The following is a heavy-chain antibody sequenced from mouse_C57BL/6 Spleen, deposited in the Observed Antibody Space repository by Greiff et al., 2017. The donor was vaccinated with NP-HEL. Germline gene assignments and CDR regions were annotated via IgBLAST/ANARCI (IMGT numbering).Heavy chain of an antibody. CDR2: ISSGSSTI. Sequence: EVKVVESGGGLVKPGGSLKLSCAASGFTFSDYGMHWVRQAPEKGLEWVAYISSGSSTIYYADTVKGRFTISRDNAKNTLFLQMTSLRSEDTAMYYCARDVGNYDYFDVWGTGTTVTVSS. V-gene: IGHV5-17*01. CDR3: ARDVGNYDYFDV. J-gene: IGHJ1*03. D-gene: IGHD2-1*01. CDR1: GFTFSDYG.